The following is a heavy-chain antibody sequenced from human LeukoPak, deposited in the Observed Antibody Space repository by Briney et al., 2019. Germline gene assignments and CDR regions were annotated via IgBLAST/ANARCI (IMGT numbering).Heavy chain of an antibody. J-gene: IGHJ4*02. CDR3: ARLQPLVIPAAKLGFDY. Sequence: GGSLRLFCAASGFTFSNYGMGWVRQTPGKGLEWVSSVSGSGENKYYADSVKGRFTISRDNSKDRIYLQMNSLRTDDTAVYYCARLQPLVIPAAKLGFDYWGQGTLVTVSS. V-gene: IGHV3-23*01. CDR1: GFTFSNYG. D-gene: IGHD2-2*01. CDR2: VSGSGENK.